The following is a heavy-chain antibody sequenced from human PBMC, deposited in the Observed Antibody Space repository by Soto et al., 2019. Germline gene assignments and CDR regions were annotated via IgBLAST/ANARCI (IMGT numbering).Heavy chain of an antibody. J-gene: IGHJ5*02. V-gene: IGHV2-26*01. D-gene: IGHD6-19*01. CDR2: IDSSGEK. CDR3: ARRHLAVAVSPWFDP. CDR1: GLSITDSEMG. Sequence: QVTLKESGPVLVKPTETLTLRCTVSGLSITDSEMGVSWIRQPPGQPLEWLAHIDSSGEKSYRTFLKSRLAISKHPSKSQIVLTMTNMDPADTATYYCARRHLAVAVSPWFDPWGQGIPVTVSS.